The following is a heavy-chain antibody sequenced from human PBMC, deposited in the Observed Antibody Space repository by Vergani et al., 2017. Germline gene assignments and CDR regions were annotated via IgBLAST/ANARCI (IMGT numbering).Heavy chain of an antibody. V-gene: IGHV6-1*01. D-gene: IGHD3-22*01. CDR1: GDSVSSKSAA. CDR3: AREDISLTVEGANYMDI. Sequence: QVQLQQSGPGLVKPSQTLSLTCAISGDSVSSKSAAWNWIRQSPSRGLEWLGRTYFMSKWYNDYAASVKSRMTINSDTSKNLFSLQLQSVTPEDTAVYYCAREDISLTVEGANYMDIWGKGTTVTVSS. J-gene: IGHJ6*03. CDR2: TYFMSKWYN.